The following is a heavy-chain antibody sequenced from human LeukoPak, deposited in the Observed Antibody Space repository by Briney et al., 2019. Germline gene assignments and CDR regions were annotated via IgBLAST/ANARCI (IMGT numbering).Heavy chain of an antibody. J-gene: IGHJ4*02. Sequence: GGSLRLSCAASGITFSRYAFNWVRQAPGKGLEWVSDISGSGGSTHYADSEKGRCTISRDNSKNTLYLEKNSLRVEDTAVYFCAKVALVGYCSSATSCPLDYWGQGTLVTVSS. CDR3: AKVALVGYCSSATSCPLDY. D-gene: IGHD2-2*01. CDR2: ISGSGGST. CDR1: GITFSRYA. V-gene: IGHV3-23*01.